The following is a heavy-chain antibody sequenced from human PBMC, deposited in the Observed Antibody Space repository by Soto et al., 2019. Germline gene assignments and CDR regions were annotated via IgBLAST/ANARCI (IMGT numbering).Heavy chain of an antibody. Sequence: GESLKISCKGSGYSFTSYWIGWVRQMPGKGLEWMGIIYPGDSDTRYGPSFQGQVTISADKSISTAYLQWSSLKASDTAMYYCARHWGSSSEGYYYYGMDVWGQGTTVTVSS. V-gene: IGHV5-51*01. J-gene: IGHJ6*02. CDR3: ARHWGSSSEGYYYYGMDV. CDR2: IYPGDSDT. CDR1: GYSFTSYW. D-gene: IGHD6-6*01.